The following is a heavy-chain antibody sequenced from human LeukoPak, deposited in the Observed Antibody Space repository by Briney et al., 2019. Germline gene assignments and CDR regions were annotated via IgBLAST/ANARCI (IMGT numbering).Heavy chain of an antibody. CDR3: ARTPVVGDSAGYFDY. Sequence: PSETLSLTCAVYGGSFSGYYWSWIRQPPGKGLEWIGEINHSGSTNYNPSLKSRVTISVDTSKNQFSLKLSSVTAADTAVYYCARTPVVGDSAGYFDYWGQGTLVTVSS. CDR1: GGSFSGYY. V-gene: IGHV4-34*01. CDR2: INHSGST. J-gene: IGHJ4*02. D-gene: IGHD2-21*01.